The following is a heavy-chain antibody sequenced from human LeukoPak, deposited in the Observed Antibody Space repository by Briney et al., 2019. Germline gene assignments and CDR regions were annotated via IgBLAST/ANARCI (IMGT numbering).Heavy chain of an antibody. CDR3: ARERDDSSGYLDY. V-gene: IGHV3-11*04. Sequence: SGYYWGWIRQPPGKGLEWVSYISSSSSTIYYADSVKGRFTISRDNAKNSLYLQMNSLRAEDTAVYYCARERDDSSGYLDYWGQGTLVTVSS. CDR1: SGYY. D-gene: IGHD3-22*01. CDR2: ISSSSSTI. J-gene: IGHJ4*02.